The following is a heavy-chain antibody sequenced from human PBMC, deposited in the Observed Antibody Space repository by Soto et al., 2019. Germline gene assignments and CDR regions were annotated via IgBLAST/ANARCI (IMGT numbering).Heavy chain of an antibody. CDR3: ARDTVDGFGEVHDY. V-gene: IGHV3-48*02. D-gene: IGHD3-10*01. Sequence: EVQLVESGGGLVQPGGSLRLSCAASGFTFSSYSMNWVRQAPGKGLEWVSYISSSRSTIYYADSVKGRFTISRDNAKNSLYLQMNSLRDEDTAVYYCARDTVDGFGEVHDYWGQGTLVTVSS. CDR1: GFTFSSYS. CDR2: ISSSRSTI. J-gene: IGHJ4*02.